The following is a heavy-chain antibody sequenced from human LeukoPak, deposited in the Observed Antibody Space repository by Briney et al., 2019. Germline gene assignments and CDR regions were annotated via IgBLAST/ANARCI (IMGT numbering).Heavy chain of an antibody. Sequence: SETLSLTCTVSGGSISSYYWSWIRQPPGKGLEWIGYIYYSGSTNYNPSLKSRVTISVDTSKNQFSLKLSSVTAADTAVYYCARSDSSGYYPNLLDYWGQGTLVTVSS. CDR1: GGSISSYY. V-gene: IGHV4-59*08. D-gene: IGHD3-22*01. J-gene: IGHJ4*02. CDR3: ARSDSSGYYPNLLDY. CDR2: IYYSGST.